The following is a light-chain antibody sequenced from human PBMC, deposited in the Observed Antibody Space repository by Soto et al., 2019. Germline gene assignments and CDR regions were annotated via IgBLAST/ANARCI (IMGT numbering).Light chain of an antibody. V-gene: IGKV3-15*01. Sequence: EIVMTQSPATLSVSPGGSATLSCRASQHVSSNFAWYRQKPGQAPTLLIYRASTRATGIPARFSGSGSGTESTLSISSVQSEDFAVYYCQQYNNWPYTFGQGTKLEIK. J-gene: IGKJ2*01. CDR1: QHVSSN. CDR2: RAS. CDR3: QQYNNWPYT.